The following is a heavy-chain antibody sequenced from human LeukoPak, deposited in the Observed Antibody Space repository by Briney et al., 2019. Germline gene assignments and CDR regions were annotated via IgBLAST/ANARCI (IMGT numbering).Heavy chain of an antibody. CDR3: ARAPLDIVVVPVYYMDV. CDR1: GGSITSGVYY. V-gene: IGHV4-31*03. D-gene: IGHD2-2*01. Sequence: SQTLSLTCTVSGGSITSGVYYWSWIRQHPGKGLEWIGYIYYSGSTYYNPSLKSRVTISVDTSKNQFSLKLSSVTAADTAVYYCARAPLDIVVVPVYYMDVWGKGTTVTVSS. CDR2: IYYSGST. J-gene: IGHJ6*03.